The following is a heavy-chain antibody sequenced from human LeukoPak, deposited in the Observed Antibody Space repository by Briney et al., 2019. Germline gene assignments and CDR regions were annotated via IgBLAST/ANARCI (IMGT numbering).Heavy chain of an antibody. CDR2: ISYAGNNK. V-gene: IGHV3-30*01. J-gene: IGHJ4*02. Sequence: PGRSLRLSCADCGFTFSNYAMHWVRQAPGKGLEWVAFISYAGNNKNYADSVKGRFTISRDNSKNTLYVQMNSLRAEDTAVYYCARDCGGDCYSGTFDYWGQGTLVTVSS. CDR3: ARDCGGDCYSGTFDY. D-gene: IGHD2-21*02. CDR1: GFTFSNYA.